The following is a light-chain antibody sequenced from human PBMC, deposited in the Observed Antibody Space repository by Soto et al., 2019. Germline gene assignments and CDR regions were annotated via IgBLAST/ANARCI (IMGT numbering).Light chain of an antibody. Sequence: EIVLTQSPGTLSLSPGERATLSCRASQSVSSSYLAWYQQKPGQAPRLLIYGASSRATGIPDRFSGSGSGTEFTLTISRLEPEDFAMYYCLHHGSSLWTFGQGTKVDI. J-gene: IGKJ1*01. CDR1: QSVSSSY. CDR2: GAS. CDR3: LHHGSSLWT. V-gene: IGKV3-20*01.